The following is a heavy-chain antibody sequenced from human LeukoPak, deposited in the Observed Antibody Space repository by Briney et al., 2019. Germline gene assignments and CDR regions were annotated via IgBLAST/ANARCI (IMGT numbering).Heavy chain of an antibody. CDR2: IYSSGST. D-gene: IGHD6-19*01. J-gene: IGHJ5*02. CDR1: GGSIINHN. CDR3: SRAVAGSVGWFDP. Sequence: PSETLSLTCSVSGGSIINHNWSWIRQPPGKGLEWIGYIYSSGSTNYNPSLKSRVTISVDRSKNQFSLNLSSVTAADTAVYFCSRAVAGSVGWFDPWGQGTLVTVSS. V-gene: IGHV4-59*11.